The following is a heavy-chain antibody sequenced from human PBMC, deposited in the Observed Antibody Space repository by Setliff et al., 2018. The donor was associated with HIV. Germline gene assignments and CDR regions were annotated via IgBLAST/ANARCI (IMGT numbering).Heavy chain of an antibody. V-gene: IGHV1-69*10. CDR3: ASVIPYSAWFDP. J-gene: IGHJ5*02. Sequence: SVKVSCKASGGTFSSYVISWVRQAPGQGPEWMGGIIPMYGVTNYAQKFQGRVTITTDRSTSTVYMELSSLRSEDTAVYYCASVIPYSAWFDPWGQGTLVTVSS. CDR1: GGTFSSYV. D-gene: IGHD4-4*01. CDR2: IIPMYGVT.